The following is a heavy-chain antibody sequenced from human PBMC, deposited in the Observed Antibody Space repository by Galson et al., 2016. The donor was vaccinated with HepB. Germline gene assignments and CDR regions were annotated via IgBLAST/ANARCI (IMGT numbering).Heavy chain of an antibody. CDR1: GFTFSSYA. CDR3: ARQAASGRRGWFDP. D-gene: IGHD6-13*01. V-gene: IGHV3-30*04. CDR2: ISFDGSDK. J-gene: IGHJ5*02. Sequence: SLRLSCAASGFTFSSYAMPWVRQAPGKGLEWVALISFDGSDKYYADSVRGRFTISRDNSKSTLYLQMNSLRVDNTAVYYCARQAASGRRGWFDPWAREPWSPSPQ.